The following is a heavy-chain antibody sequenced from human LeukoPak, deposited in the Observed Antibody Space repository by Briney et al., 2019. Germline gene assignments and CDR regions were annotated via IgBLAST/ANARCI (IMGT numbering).Heavy chain of an antibody. J-gene: IGHJ4*02. V-gene: IGHV1-24*01. CDR1: GYTLTELS. CDR2: FDPEDGET. Sequence: ASVKVSCKVSGYTLTELSMHWVRQAPGKGLEWMGGFDPEDGETIYAQKFQGRVTITRDTSASTAYMELSSLRSEDMAVYYCARGDFWWWGQGTLVTVSS. D-gene: IGHD3/OR15-3a*01. CDR3: ARGDFWW.